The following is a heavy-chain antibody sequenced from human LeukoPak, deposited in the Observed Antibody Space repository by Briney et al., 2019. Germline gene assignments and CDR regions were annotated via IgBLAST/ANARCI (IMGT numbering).Heavy chain of an antibody. V-gene: IGHV3-30*18. Sequence: GRSLRLSCAASGFTFSSYGMHWVRQAPGKGLDWLAVISYDGSNKYYADSVKGRFTISRDNSKNTLYLQMNSLRAEDTAVYYCAKGDSSSWYTYYYYGMDVWGKGTTVTVSS. CDR3: AKGDSSSWYTYYYYGMDV. D-gene: IGHD6-13*01. CDR1: GFTFSSYG. J-gene: IGHJ6*04. CDR2: ISYDGSNK.